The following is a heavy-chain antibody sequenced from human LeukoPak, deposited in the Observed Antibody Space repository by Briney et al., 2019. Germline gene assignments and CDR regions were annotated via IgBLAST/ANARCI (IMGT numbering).Heavy chain of an antibody. CDR2: IYYSGSA. CDR3: ARNPRWYYDSSGYYQKDYYYYYMDV. V-gene: IGHV4-59*01. D-gene: IGHD3-22*01. J-gene: IGHJ6*03. CDR1: GDSISGYY. Sequence: SETLSLTCRVSGDSISGYYWSWIRQPPGKGLEWIGPIYYSGSANYNPSLQSRVTTPAHTTKNQFSLKLSLATAADTAVYYCARNPRWYYDSSGYYQKDYYYYYMDVWGKGTTVTVSS.